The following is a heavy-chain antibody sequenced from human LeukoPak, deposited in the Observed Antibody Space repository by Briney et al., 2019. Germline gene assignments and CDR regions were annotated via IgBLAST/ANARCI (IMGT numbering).Heavy chain of an antibody. CDR1: GFTFSSYG. D-gene: IGHD3-22*01. J-gene: IGHJ4*02. CDR3: ARDPSWLGYFDY. CDR2: IWYDGSNR. Sequence: GGSLRLSCAASGFTFSSYGIHWVRQAPGKGLEWVALIWYDGSNRYYVDSVKGRLTISRDNSKKTVYLQMNSLRAEDTAVYYCARDPSWLGYFDYWGQGTLVTVAS. V-gene: IGHV3-33*01.